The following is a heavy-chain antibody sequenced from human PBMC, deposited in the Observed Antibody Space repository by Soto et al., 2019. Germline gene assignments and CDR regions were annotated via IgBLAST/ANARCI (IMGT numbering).Heavy chain of an antibody. Sequence: QVQLQESGPGLVKPSQTLSLTCTVSGGSISSGGYYWSWIRQHPGKGLEWIGYIYYSGSTYYNPSLKSRVTISVDTSKNQSSLKLSSVTAADTAVYYCARGDMGIAVAGIDYWGQGTLVTVSS. V-gene: IGHV4-31*03. J-gene: IGHJ4*02. CDR1: GGSISSGGYY. CDR3: ARGDMGIAVAGIDY. D-gene: IGHD6-19*01. CDR2: IYYSGST.